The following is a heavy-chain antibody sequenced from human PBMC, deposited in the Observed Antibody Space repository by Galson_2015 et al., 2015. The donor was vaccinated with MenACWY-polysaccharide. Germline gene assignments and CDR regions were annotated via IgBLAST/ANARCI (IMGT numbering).Heavy chain of an antibody. D-gene: IGHD1-26*01. V-gene: IGHV1-2*02. Sequence: SVKVSCKASGYTFTGYYMHWVRQAPGQGLEWMGWINPNSGGTNYAQKFQGRVTMTRDTSISTAYMELSRLRSDDTAVYYCARDGSGSYLGEGLDYWGQGTLVTVSS. J-gene: IGHJ4*02. CDR2: INPNSGGT. CDR1: GYTFTGYY. CDR3: ARDGSGSYLGEGLDY.